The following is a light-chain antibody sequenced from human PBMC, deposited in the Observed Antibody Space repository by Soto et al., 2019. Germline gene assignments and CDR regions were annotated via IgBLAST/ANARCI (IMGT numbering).Light chain of an antibody. CDR1: QSVISGY. V-gene: IGKV3-20*01. CDR2: AAS. Sequence: EIVLTQSPGTLSLSPGESATISCGSSQSVISGYFAWYQQKPGQAPRLLIYAASSRATGIPDRFSGSGSGTDSTLTISRLEPEDFVVYYCQQYGTSPTFGQGTRLEIK. J-gene: IGKJ5*01. CDR3: QQYGTSPT.